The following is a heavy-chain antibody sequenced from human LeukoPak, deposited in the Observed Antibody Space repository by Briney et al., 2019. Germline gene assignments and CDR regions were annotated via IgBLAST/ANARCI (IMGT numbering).Heavy chain of an antibody. CDR3: ARENIAVAVDY. V-gene: IGHV4-31*03. D-gene: IGHD6-19*01. CDR2: IYYSGST. J-gene: IGHJ4*02. CDR1: GGSISSGGYY. Sequence: TLSLTCTVSGGSISSGGYYWSWIRQHPGKGLEWIGYIYYSGSTYYNPSLKSRVTISVDTSKNQFSLKLSSVTAADTAVYYCARENIAVAVDYWGQGTLVTVSS.